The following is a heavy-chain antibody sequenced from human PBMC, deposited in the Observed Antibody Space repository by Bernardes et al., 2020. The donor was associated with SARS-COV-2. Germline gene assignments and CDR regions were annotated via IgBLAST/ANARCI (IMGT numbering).Heavy chain of an antibody. J-gene: IGHJ6*02. V-gene: IGHV4-34*01. Sequence: SETLSLTCAVYGGSFRGSYWSWIRQPPGPGLAWIGENNHSGSTNYNPSLKSRVTISVDTSKNQFSLKLSSVTAADTAVYYCARGRKYYDFWSGFYGMDVWGQGTTVTVSS. CDR3: ARGRKYYDFWSGFYGMDV. CDR1: GGSFRGSY. CDR2: NNHSGST. D-gene: IGHD3-3*01.